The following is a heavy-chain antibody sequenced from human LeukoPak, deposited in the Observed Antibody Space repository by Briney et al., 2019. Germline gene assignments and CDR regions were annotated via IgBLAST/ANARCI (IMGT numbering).Heavy chain of an antibody. D-gene: IGHD4-11*01. V-gene: IGHV1-46*01. CDR2: INPSGGST. CDR1: GYTFTSYY. CDR3: ARARVNYADTSTRDYFDY. Sequence: ASVKVSCKASGYTFTSYYMHWVRQAPGQGLEWMGIINPSGGSTSYAQKFQGRVTMTRDTSTSTVYMELSSLRSEDTAVYHCARARVNYADTSTRDYFDYWGQGTLVTVSS. J-gene: IGHJ4*02.